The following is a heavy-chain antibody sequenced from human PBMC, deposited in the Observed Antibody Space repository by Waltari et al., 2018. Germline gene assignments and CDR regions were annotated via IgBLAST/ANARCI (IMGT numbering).Heavy chain of an antibody. CDR2: IYPGDSDT. J-gene: IGHJ6*02. CDR1: GYSFTSYW. CDR3: ARRVRDGYTPKNYYYYGMDV. D-gene: IGHD5-12*01. V-gene: IGHV5-51*01. Sequence: EVQLVQSGAEVKKPGESLKISCKGSGYSFTSYWTGWVRQMPGQGLEWMGIIYPGDSDTRYSPSFQGQVTISADKSISTAYLQWSSLKASDTAMYYCARRVRDGYTPKNYYYYGMDVWGQGTTVTVSS.